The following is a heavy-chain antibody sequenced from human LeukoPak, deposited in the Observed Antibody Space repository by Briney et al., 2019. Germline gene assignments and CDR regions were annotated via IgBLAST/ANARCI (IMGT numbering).Heavy chain of an antibody. CDR2: INQEGSEK. Sequence: PGGSLRLSCEPSGFSLRSFWMTWVRQAPGKGPEWVANINQEGSEKYYGDSVKGRFTISRDNAKNTLYLEMNSLRAEDTAVYYCARVRSLEWSDYWGQGTLVTVSS. J-gene: IGHJ4*02. V-gene: IGHV3-7*01. CDR3: ARVRSLEWSDY. CDR1: GFSLRSFW. D-gene: IGHD3-3*01.